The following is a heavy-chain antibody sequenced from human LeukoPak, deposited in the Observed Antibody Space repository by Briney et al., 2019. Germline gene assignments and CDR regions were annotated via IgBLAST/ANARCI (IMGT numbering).Heavy chain of an antibody. CDR3: ARGDGVAGRLAAFDI. V-gene: IGHV3-33*08. J-gene: IGHJ3*02. D-gene: IGHD6-19*01. CDR2: IWYGGSNK. Sequence: PGGSLRLSCAASGFTFSSYGMHWVRQAPGKGLEWVAVIWYGGSNKYYADSVKGRFTISRDNSKNTLYLQMNSLRAGDTAVYYCARGDGVAGRLAAFDIWGQGTMVTVSS. CDR1: GFTFSSYG.